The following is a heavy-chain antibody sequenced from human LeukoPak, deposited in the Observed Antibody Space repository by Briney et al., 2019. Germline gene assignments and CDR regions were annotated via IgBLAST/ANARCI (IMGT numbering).Heavy chain of an antibody. CDR2: IYYSGTT. D-gene: IGHD1-26*01. CDR3: ARHDKNRGAAPDFDY. J-gene: IGHJ4*02. Sequence: SETLSLTCTVSGGSISGFYWSWIRQPPGKGLEWIAYIYYSGTTNYNPSLKSRLTISVDTSKNQLSLRLSSVTAADTAVYHCARHDKNRGAAPDFDYWGQGTLVTVSS. CDR1: GGSISGFY. V-gene: IGHV4-59*08.